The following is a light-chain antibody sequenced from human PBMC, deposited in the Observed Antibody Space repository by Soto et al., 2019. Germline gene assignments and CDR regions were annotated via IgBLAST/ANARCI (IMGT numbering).Light chain of an antibody. CDR1: QSISSNF. CDR2: GAS. Sequence: EFVLTQSPGTLSVSPGERATLSCRASQSISSNFLAWYQQKPGQAPRLLIYGASSRATGITDRFSGSGSGTDFTLTISRLEPEDSAIYYCQQYVSWTFGHGTKVEIK. J-gene: IGKJ1*01. CDR3: QQYVSWT. V-gene: IGKV3-20*01.